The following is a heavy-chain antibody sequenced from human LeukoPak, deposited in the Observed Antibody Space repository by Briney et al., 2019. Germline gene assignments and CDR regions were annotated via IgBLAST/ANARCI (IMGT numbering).Heavy chain of an antibody. Sequence: SETLSLTCAVSGVSISRSNWWSWVRQPPGKGLEWLGEIYHSGSTNYNPSLKSRVTISVDQSKNQFSLKLSSATAADKAVYYCARLAARRGYYYYGMDVWGQGTTVTVSS. CDR2: IYHSGST. J-gene: IGHJ6*02. D-gene: IGHD3-10*01. CDR3: ARLAARRGYYYYGMDV. CDR1: GVSISRSNW. V-gene: IGHV4-4*02.